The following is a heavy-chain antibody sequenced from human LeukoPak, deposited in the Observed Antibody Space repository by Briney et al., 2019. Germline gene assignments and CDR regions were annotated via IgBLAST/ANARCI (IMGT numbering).Heavy chain of an antibody. CDR1: GYNFNTFW. J-gene: IGHJ4*02. V-gene: IGHV5-51*01. CDR2: IYPGDSTI. Sequence: GESLKISCRGSGYNFNTFWIGWVRQVPGKGLEWMIIIYPGDSTIQYSPSLQGQVTVSADKSITTACLQWSSLEASDTAMYYCARLNYYDSSGCDYWGQGTLVTVSS. CDR3: ARLNYYDSSGCDY. D-gene: IGHD3-22*01.